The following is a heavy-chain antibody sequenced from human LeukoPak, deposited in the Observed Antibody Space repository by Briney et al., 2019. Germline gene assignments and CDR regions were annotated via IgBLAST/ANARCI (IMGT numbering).Heavy chain of an antibody. CDR3: ARENVNGYHSFDF. J-gene: IGHJ4*02. V-gene: IGHV3-48*03. D-gene: IGHD5-12*01. Sequence: PGGSLRLSCEASGFIIKIYEINWVRQAPGKALEWVSYISSRGTTMYYADSVKGRFTVSRDNAENSVYLQMNSVKAEDTAVYYCARENVNGYHSFDFWGQGTLVAVSS. CDR2: ISSRGTTM. CDR1: GFIIKIYE.